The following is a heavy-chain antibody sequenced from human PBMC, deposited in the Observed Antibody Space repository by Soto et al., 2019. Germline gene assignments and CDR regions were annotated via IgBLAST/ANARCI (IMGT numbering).Heavy chain of an antibody. D-gene: IGHD2-2*01. J-gene: IGHJ6*03. CDR1: GGSFSGYY. Sequence: QVQLQQWGAGLLKPSETLSLTCAVYGGSFSGYYWSWIRQPPGKGLEWIGEINHSGSTNYNPSLKSRVTISVDTSKNQFSLKLSSVTAADTAVYYCARGKDIVVVPAARYYYYMDVWGKGTTVTVSS. CDR2: INHSGST. CDR3: ARGKDIVVVPAARYYYYMDV. V-gene: IGHV4-34*01.